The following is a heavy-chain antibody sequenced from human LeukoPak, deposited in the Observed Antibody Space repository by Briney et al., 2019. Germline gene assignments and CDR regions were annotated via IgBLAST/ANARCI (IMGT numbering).Heavy chain of an antibody. Sequence: ASVTDSFKASGYTFTIYTIHWVRQAPGQRGEWMGWINAGNGNTKYSQEFQDRVTITRDTSASTAYMELSSLRSEDMAVYYCARARYETRIWPKSRYDYYHYMDVWGKGTTVTVSS. CDR1: GYTFTIYT. CDR3: ARARYETRIWPKSRYDYYHYMDV. J-gene: IGHJ6*03. V-gene: IGHV1-3*03. D-gene: IGHD3-3*01. CDR2: INAGNGNT.